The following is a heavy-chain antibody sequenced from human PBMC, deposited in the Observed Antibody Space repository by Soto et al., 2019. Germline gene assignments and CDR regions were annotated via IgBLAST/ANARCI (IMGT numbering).Heavy chain of an antibody. CDR3: ARGMRVPAASPYYYFGMDV. D-gene: IGHD2-2*01. V-gene: IGHV1-46*01. Sequence: ASVKVSCKASGYTFTSYYMHWVRQAPGQGLEWMGIINPSGGSTSYAQKFQGRVTMTRDTSTSTVYMELSSLRSEDTAVYYCARGMRVPAASPYYYFGMDVWGQGTTVTVSS. J-gene: IGHJ6*02. CDR2: INPSGGST. CDR1: GYTFTSYY.